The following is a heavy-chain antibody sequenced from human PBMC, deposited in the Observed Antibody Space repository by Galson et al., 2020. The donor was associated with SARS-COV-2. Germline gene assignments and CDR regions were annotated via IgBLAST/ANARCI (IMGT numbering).Heavy chain of an antibody. J-gene: IGHJ6*03. CDR3: ARYGNMSTRIYYYYYYMDV. V-gene: IGHV4-34*01. CDR2: INHSGST. D-gene: IGHD2-15*01. Sequence: SQTLSLTCAVYGGSFSGYYWSWIRQPPGKGLEWIGEINHSGSTNYNPSLKSRVTISVDTSKNQFSLKLSSVTAADTAVYYCARYGNMSTRIYYYYYYMDVWGKGTTVTVSS. CDR1: GGSFSGYY.